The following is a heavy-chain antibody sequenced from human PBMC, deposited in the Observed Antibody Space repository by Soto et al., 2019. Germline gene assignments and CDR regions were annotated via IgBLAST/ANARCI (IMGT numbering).Heavy chain of an antibody. J-gene: IGHJ4*02. CDR1: GGSISSGNYY. V-gene: IGHV4-30-4*08. D-gene: IGHD3-22*01. CDR3: AREHFYDGIDF. Sequence: QVQLQESGPGLVKPSQTLSLTFTVSGGSISSGNYYWTWIRQPPGKGLEWIGYINYSGSTNYNPSLKSRVTVSADTSNNLFSLRLNSVTAADTAVYYCAREHFYDGIDFWGQGTLVTVSS. CDR2: INYSGST.